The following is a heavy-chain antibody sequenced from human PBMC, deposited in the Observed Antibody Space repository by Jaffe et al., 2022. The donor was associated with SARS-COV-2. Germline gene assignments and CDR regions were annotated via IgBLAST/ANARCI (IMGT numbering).Heavy chain of an antibody. CDR2: IYYSGTA. Sequence: QLQLLESGPGLVKPSETLSLTCTVSGGSISSTDYYWGWIRQPPGKGLEWIGIIYYSGTAYYNPSLKSRVTISVDTSKNQFSLKLSSVTAADTAAYYCARRESSGNYFGCWGQGTLVTVSS. V-gene: IGHV4-39*01. CDR3: ARRESSGNYFGC. J-gene: IGHJ4*02. D-gene: IGHD3-10*01. CDR1: GGSISSTDYY.